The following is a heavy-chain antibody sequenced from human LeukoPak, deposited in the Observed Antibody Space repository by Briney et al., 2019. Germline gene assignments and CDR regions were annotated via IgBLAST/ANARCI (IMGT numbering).Heavy chain of an antibody. CDR3: ARLYGNYQNYFDY. J-gene: IGHJ4*02. V-gene: IGHV4-39*07. CDR2: MYYRGNT. CDR1: GGSISTITYY. Sequence: SETLSLTCTVSGGSISTITYYWGWIRQPLGKGLEWVGHMYYRGNTFYNPSLKSRVTISVDTSKNQFSLKLRSVTAADTAVYYCARLYGNYQNYFDYWGQGTLVTVSS. D-gene: IGHD1-7*01.